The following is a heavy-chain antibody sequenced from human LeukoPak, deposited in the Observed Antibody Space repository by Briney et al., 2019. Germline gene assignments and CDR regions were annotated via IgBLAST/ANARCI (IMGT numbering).Heavy chain of an antibody. V-gene: IGHV3-30*02. CDR1: GFTFSNYG. CDR3: AKDRGCFDP. J-gene: IGHJ5*02. CDR2: IQNDGSNE. Sequence: GGSLRLSCAASGFTFSNYGMHWVRQAPGKGLEWVAFIQNDGSNEYYADSVRGRFTTSRDNSKKTVHLQMNSLKTEDTALYYCAKDRGCFDPWGQGTLVTVSS.